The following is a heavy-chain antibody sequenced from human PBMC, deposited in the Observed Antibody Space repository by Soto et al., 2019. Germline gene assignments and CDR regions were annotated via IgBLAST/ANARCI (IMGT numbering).Heavy chain of an antibody. D-gene: IGHD3-22*01. CDR2: TIPIFVTA. CDR1: GGPFSNYA. CDR3: AIDLEPRDRSGYAVEI. J-gene: IGHJ3*02. V-gene: IGHV1-69*01. Sequence: QVQLVQSGAEVKKPGSSVRVSCKSSGGPFSNYATSWVRQALGQGLERMGGTIPIFVTADYPQKFQDRVTITADESTGTAYLELRSLRSEDTAVYYCAIDLEPRDRSGYAVEIWGQGTMVTVSS.